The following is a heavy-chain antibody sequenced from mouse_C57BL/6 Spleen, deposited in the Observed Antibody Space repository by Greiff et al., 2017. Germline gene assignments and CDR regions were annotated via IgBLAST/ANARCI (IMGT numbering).Heavy chain of an antibody. CDR2: IDPETGGT. J-gene: IGHJ2*01. CDR3: TTIYPAYFDY. D-gene: IGHD2-1*01. Sequence: VQLQQSGAELVRPGASVTLSCKASGYTFTDYEMHWVKQTPVHGLEWIGAIDPETGGTAYNQKFKGKAILTADKSSSTAYMELRSLTSEDSAVYYCTTIYPAYFDYWVQGTTLTVSS. V-gene: IGHV1-15*01. CDR1: GYTFTDYE.